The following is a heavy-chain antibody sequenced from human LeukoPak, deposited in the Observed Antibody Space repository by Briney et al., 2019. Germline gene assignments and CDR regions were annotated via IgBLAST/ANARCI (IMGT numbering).Heavy chain of an antibody. J-gene: IGHJ4*03. Sequence: GGSLRLSCAASGFTFSSYAMSWVRQAPGKGLEWVSAIRGSGGSTYYADSVKGRFTISRDNSKNTLYLQMNSLRAEDTAVYYCAKNRRDGYNIPFDYWGQGTTVTVSS. CDR1: GFTFSSYA. D-gene: IGHD5-24*01. CDR2: IRGSGGST. CDR3: AKNRRDGYNIPFDY. V-gene: IGHV3-23*01.